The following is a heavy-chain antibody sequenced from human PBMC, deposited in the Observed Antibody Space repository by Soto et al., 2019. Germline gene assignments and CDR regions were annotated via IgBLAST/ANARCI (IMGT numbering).Heavy chain of an antibody. CDR1: GFTFSIYA. J-gene: IGHJ4*02. D-gene: IGHD3-16*01. Sequence: QVQLVGSGGGVVQPGTSLRLSCAASGFTFSIYAMHWVRQAPEKGLEWVAVISSAGTNKNHADSVRGRFSISRDNSNKLVHSQMDNIRVDDTAGYYLVRSHSEGGWGPFDYWGQGTLVTVSS. V-gene: IGHV3-30*14. CDR3: VRSHSEGGWGPFDY. CDR2: ISSAGTNK.